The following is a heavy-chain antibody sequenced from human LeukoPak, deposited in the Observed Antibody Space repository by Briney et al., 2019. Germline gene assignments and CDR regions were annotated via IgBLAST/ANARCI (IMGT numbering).Heavy chain of an antibody. Sequence: SETLSLTCGVYGGSFSGYNWTWIRQAPGEGLEWIGEINQRGSTNYNPSRKSRVTISVDTSKNQFSLELSSVTAADTALYYCARGRVTMIVVVNSYYYSMDVWGKGTTVTVSS. CDR2: INQRGST. CDR1: GGSFSGYN. CDR3: ARGRVTMIVVVNSYYYSMDV. V-gene: IGHV4-34*01. J-gene: IGHJ6*03. D-gene: IGHD3-22*01.